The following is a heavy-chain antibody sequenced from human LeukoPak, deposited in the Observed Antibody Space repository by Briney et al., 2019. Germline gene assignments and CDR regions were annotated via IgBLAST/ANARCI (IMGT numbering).Heavy chain of an antibody. J-gene: IGHJ4*02. CDR2: ISYDGSNK. Sequence: PGGSLRLSCAASGFTFSSYGMHWVRQAPGKGLEWVAVISYDGSNKYYADSVKGRFTISRDSSKNTLYLQMNSLRAEDTAVYYCARGGVMVLSLVYYFDYWGQGTLVTVSS. D-gene: IGHD3-16*02. CDR3: ARGGVMVLSLVYYFDY. V-gene: IGHV3-30*03. CDR1: GFTFSSYG.